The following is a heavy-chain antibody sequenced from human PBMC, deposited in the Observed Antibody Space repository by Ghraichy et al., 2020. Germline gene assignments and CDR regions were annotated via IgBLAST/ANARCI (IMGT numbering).Heavy chain of an antibody. CDR3: ASRRSGSYFNFDY. D-gene: IGHD3-10*01. CDR1: GFTFSSYA. Sequence: GESLNISCAASGFTFSSYAMSWVRQAPGKGLEWVSAISGSGGSTYYADSVKGRFTISRDNSKNTLYLQMNSLRAEDTAVYYCASRRSGSYFNFDYWGQGTLFTVSS. J-gene: IGHJ4*02. CDR2: ISGSGGST. V-gene: IGHV3-23*01.